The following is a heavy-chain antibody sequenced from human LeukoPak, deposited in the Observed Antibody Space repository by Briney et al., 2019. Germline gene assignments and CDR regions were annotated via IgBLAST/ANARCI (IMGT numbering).Heavy chain of an antibody. Sequence: ASVKVSCKASGYTFTSYDINWVRQATGQGLEWMGWMNPNSGNTGYAQKFQGRVTITRNTSISTAYMELSSLRSEDTAVYYCARDMRDYVWGSYRNAFDIWGQGTMVTVSS. D-gene: IGHD3-16*02. V-gene: IGHV1-8*03. CDR2: MNPNSGNT. CDR3: ARDMRDYVWGSYRNAFDI. J-gene: IGHJ3*02. CDR1: GYTFTSYD.